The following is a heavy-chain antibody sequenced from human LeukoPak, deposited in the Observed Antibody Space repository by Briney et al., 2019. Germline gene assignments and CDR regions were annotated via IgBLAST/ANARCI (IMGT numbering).Heavy chain of an antibody. CDR1: GGSISSYY. CDR3: ARRDHSSGWFHFDY. J-gene: IGHJ4*02. D-gene: IGHD6-19*01. V-gene: IGHV4-59*08. CDR2: ISYSGST. Sequence: SETLSLTCTVSGGSISSYYWSWIRQPPGKGLEWIGCISYSGSTNYNPSLKSRVTISVDTSKNQFSLKLSSVTAADTAVYYCARRDHSSGWFHFDYWGQGTLVTVSS.